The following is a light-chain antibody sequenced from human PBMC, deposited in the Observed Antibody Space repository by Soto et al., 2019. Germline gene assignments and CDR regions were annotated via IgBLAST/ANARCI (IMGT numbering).Light chain of an antibody. V-gene: IGKV1-9*01. CDR2: SAP. J-gene: IGKJ4*01. Sequence: DIQLTKSPSFLSASVEDRVSITCRASQGSSNYVVWYQQKPGKAPKVVIYSAPTLESGVPSRFSGSGSGTEFTLTISSLQPEDFATYYCQQVRSCSPTVGGGTKVEVK. CDR1: QGSSNY. CDR3: QQVRSCSPT.